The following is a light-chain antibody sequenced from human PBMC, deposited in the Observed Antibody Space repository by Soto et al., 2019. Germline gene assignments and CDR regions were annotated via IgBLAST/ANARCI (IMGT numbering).Light chain of an antibody. CDR2: EVT. Sequence: QSALTQPASVSGSPGQSITISCTGTSSDVGSYNLVSWYQQHPGKAPKLLIYEVTKRPSGVSNRLSGSKSGNTASLTISGLQAEDEADYSCCSYAGSSTSYVFGPGTKVTVL. V-gene: IGLV2-23*02. J-gene: IGLJ1*01. CDR1: SSDVGSYNL. CDR3: CSYAGSSTSYV.